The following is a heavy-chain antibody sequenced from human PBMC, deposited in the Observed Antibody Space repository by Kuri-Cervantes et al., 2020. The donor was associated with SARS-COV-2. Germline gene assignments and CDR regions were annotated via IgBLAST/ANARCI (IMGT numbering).Heavy chain of an antibody. D-gene: IGHD2-2*01. Sequence: GESLKISCAASGFTFSSYAMHWVRQAPGKGLEWVAVISYDGSNKYYADSVKGRFTISRDNSKNTLYLQMNSLRAEDTAVYYCARDGLSGYIVVVPAAFDYWGQGTLVTVSS. V-gene: IGHV3-30-3*01. CDR3: ARDGLSGYIVVVPAAFDY. CDR2: ISYDGSNK. CDR1: GFTFSSYA. J-gene: IGHJ4*02.